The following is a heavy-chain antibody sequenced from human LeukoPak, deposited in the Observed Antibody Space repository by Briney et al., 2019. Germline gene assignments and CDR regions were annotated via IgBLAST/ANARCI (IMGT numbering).Heavy chain of an antibody. J-gene: IGHJ4*02. CDR3: ARSSRWVTGDFVQLFDY. D-gene: IGHD7-27*01. V-gene: IGHV4-4*02. Sequence: SETLSLTCSVSIGSISSSKWWSWVRQSPVKGLEWIGEIYLYGTTNYNPSFTSRVTISVDTSKNQFSLKLSSVTAADTAVYYCARSSRWVTGDFVQLFDYWGQGTLVTVSS. CDR2: IYLYGTT. CDR1: IGSISSSKW.